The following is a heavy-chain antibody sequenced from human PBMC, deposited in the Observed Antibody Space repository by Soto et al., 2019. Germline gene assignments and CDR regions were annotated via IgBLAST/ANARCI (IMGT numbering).Heavy chain of an antibody. CDR3: ARDIGSGKYYVNDYHGMDV. CDR1: GLTFSSYA. V-gene: IGHV3-30-3*01. Sequence: GGSLRLSCAASGLTFSSYAMHWVRQAPGKGLEWVAVISYDGSDTNHADSVKGRITVSRDNSKNMLYLHINSLRAEDTAVYYCARDIGSGKYYVNDYHGMDVWGQGTTVTVSS. CDR2: ISYDGSDT. J-gene: IGHJ6*02. D-gene: IGHD1-26*01.